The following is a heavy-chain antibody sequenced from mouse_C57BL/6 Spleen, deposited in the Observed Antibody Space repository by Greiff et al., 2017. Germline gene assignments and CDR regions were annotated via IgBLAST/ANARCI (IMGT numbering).Heavy chain of an antibody. D-gene: IGHD1-1*01. J-gene: IGHJ4*01. CDR2: IDPETGGT. CDR1: GYTFTDYE. V-gene: IGHV1-15*01. CDR3: TVRGDY. Sequence: QVQLKESGAELVRPGASVTLSCKASGYTFTDYEMHWVKQTPVHGLEWIGAIDPETGGTAYNQKFKGKAILTADKSSSTAYMELRSLTSEDSAVYYCTVRGDYWGQGTSVTVSS.